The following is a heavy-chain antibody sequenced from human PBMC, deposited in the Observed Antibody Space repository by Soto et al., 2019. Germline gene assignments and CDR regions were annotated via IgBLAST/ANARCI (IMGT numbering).Heavy chain of an antibody. CDR1: GFTFSGSA. CDR3: TTVPAAIV. V-gene: IGHV3-73*01. D-gene: IGHD2-2*01. J-gene: IGHJ4*02. Sequence: GGSLRLSCAASGFTFSGSAMHWFRQASGKGLEWVGRIRSKANSYATAYAASVKGRFTISRDDSKNTAYLQMNSLKTEDTAVYYCTTVPAAIVWGQGTLVTVSS. CDR2: IRSKANSYAT.